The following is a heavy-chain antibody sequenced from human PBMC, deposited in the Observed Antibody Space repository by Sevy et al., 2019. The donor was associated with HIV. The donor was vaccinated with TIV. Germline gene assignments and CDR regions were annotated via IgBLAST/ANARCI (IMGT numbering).Heavy chain of an antibody. CDR3: ARDFIAAAGTDWFDP. V-gene: IGHV3-33*01. Sequence: GGSLRLSCAASGFTFSSYGMHWVRQAPGKGLEWVAVIWYDGSNKYYADSVKGRFTISRDNSKITLYLQMNSLRAEDTAVYYCARDFIAAAGTDWFDPWGQGTLVTVSS. CDR2: IWYDGSNK. J-gene: IGHJ5*02. D-gene: IGHD6-13*01. CDR1: GFTFSSYG.